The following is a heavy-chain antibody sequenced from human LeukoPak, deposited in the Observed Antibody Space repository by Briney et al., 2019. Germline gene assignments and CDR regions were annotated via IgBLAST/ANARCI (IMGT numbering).Heavy chain of an antibody. V-gene: IGHV3-33*01. J-gene: IGHJ4*02. CDR2: IWYDGSNK. Sequence: VQPGRSLRLSCAASGFTFSSHGMHWVRQAPGKGLECVAVIWYDGSNKYYADSVKGRFTISRDNSKNTLYLQMNSLRAEDTAVYYCARDTWRAVAGIPFDYWGQGTLVTVSS. D-gene: IGHD6-19*01. CDR1: GFTFSSHG. CDR3: ARDTWRAVAGIPFDY.